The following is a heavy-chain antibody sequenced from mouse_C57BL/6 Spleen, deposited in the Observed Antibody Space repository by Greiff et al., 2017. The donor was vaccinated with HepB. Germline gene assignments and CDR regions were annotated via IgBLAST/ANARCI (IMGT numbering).Heavy chain of an antibody. CDR2: IDPSDSYT. Sequence: QVQLKQSGAELVMPGASVKLSCKASGYTFTSYWMHWVKQRPGQGLEWIGEIDPSDSYTNYNQKFKGKSTLTVDKSSSTAYMQLSSLTYEDAAVYYCARGGDYYGSSYWGQGTTLTVSS. CDR3: ARGGDYYGSSY. D-gene: IGHD1-1*01. V-gene: IGHV1-69*01. CDR1: GYTFTSYW. J-gene: IGHJ2*01.